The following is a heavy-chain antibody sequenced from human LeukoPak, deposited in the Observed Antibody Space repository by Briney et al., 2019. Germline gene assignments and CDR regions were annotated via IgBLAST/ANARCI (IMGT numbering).Heavy chain of an antibody. V-gene: IGHV1-46*01. J-gene: IGHJ5*02. CDR3: ARGENTWRNWLDP. CDR2: INPSGGSI. D-gene: IGHD2/OR15-2a*01. CDR1: GYTFTSYC. Sequence: ASVKVSCKASGYTFTSYCMHWVRQAPGQGLEWMGIINPSGGSISYAQKFQGRVTMTRDTSTSTVYMEMSSLRSDDTAVYYCARGENTWRNWLDPWGLGTLVTVSS.